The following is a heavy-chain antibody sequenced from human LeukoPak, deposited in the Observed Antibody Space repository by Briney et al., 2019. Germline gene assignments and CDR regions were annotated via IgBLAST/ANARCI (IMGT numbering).Heavy chain of an antibody. CDR2: IYYSGST. CDR1: GGSISSSSYY. J-gene: IGHJ5*02. CDR3: ARVVRAYYDSSGYSPAGNWFDP. D-gene: IGHD3-22*01. Sequence: SETLSLTCTVSGGSISSSSYYWGWIRQPPGKGLEWIGSIYYSGSTYYNPSLKSRVTISVDTSKNQFSLKLSSVTAADTAVYYCARVVRAYYDSSGYSPAGNWFDPWGQGTLVTVSS. V-gene: IGHV4-39*07.